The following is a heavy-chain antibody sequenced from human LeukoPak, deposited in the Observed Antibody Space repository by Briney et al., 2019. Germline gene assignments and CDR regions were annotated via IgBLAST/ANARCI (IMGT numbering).Heavy chain of an antibody. Sequence: SETLSLTCTVSGGSISSGSYYWSWIRQPAGKGLEWIGLIYTSGSTNYNPSLKSRVTISVDTSKNQFSLKLSSVTAADTAVYYCAVGPLSSDYVWGSYRPAYFDYWGQGTLVTVSS. V-gene: IGHV4-61*02. J-gene: IGHJ4*02. CDR3: AVGPLSSDYVWGSYRPAYFDY. CDR2: IYTSGST. D-gene: IGHD3-16*02. CDR1: GGSISSGSYY.